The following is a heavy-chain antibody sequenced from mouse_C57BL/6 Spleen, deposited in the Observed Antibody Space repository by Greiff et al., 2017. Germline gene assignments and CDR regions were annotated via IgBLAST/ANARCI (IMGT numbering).Heavy chain of an antibody. V-gene: IGHV5S21*01. CDR1: GFTFSSYA. CDR3: TRGTGSSLWYFDV. CDR2: ISSGGDYI. D-gene: IGHD4-1*01. Sequence: EVKVEESGEGLVKPGGSLKLSCAASGFTFSSYAMSWVRQTPEKRLEWVAYISSGGDYIYYADTVKGRFTISRDNARNTLYLQMSSLKSEDTAMYYCTRGTGSSLWYFDVWGTGTTVTVSS. J-gene: IGHJ1*03.